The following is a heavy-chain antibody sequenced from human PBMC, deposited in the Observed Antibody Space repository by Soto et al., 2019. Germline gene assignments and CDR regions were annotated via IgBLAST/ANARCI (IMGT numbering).Heavy chain of an antibody. CDR2: IYYSGST. CDR1: GGSVSSGSYY. V-gene: IGHV4-61*01. D-gene: IGHD2-21*02. J-gene: IGHJ6*02. CDR3: AREVAYCGGDCYSQVYYYYYGMDV. Sequence: SETLSLTCTVSGGSVSSGSYYWSWIRQPPGKGLEWIGYIYYSGSTSYNPSLKSRVTISVDTSKNQFSLKLSSVTAADTAVYYCAREVAYCGGDCYSQVYYYYYGMDVWGQGTTVTVSS.